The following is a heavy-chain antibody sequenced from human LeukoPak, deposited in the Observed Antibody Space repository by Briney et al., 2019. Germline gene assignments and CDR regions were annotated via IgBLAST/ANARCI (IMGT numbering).Heavy chain of an antibody. V-gene: IGHV4-59*01. D-gene: IGHD2-2*01. CDR3: ARDGPAYTSRWYDYYYGLDV. J-gene: IGHJ6*02. CDR2: IYHSGST. Sequence: PSETLSLTCTVSGDSIGSYYWSWIRQSPGKGLEWIGHIYHSGSTNYNPSLKSRVTISIDTSKNQFSLKLTSVTSADTAVYYCARDGPAYTSRWYDYYYGLDVWGQGTTVTVPS. CDR1: GDSIGSYY.